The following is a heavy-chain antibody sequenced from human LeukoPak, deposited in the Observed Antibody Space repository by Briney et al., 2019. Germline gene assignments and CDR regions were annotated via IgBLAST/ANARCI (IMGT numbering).Heavy chain of an antibody. V-gene: IGHV3-7*01. CDR1: GFTFSSYW. D-gene: IGHD5-18*01. CDR2: IKQDGSEK. J-gene: IGHJ4*02. Sequence: PGGSLRLSCAASGFTFSSYWMSWVRQAPGKGLEWVANIKQDGSEKYYVDSVKGRFTISRDNAKNSLYLQMNSLRAEDTAVYYCARALGYSYGYAVDYWGQGTLVTVSS. CDR3: ARALGYSYGYAVDY.